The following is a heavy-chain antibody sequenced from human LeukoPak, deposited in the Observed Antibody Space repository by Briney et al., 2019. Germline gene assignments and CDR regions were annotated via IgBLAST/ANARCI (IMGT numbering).Heavy chain of an antibody. J-gene: IGHJ4*02. CDR2: INPSGGST. CDR3: ARVNSAMVRGVITNFDY. Sequence: GASVKVSCKASGYTFTSYYMHWVRQAPGQGLEWMGIINPSGGSTSYAQKFQGRVTMTRDTSTSTVYMELSSLRSEDTAVYYCARVNSAMVRGVITNFDYWGQGTLVTVSS. CDR1: GYTFTSYY. D-gene: IGHD3-10*01. V-gene: IGHV1-46*01.